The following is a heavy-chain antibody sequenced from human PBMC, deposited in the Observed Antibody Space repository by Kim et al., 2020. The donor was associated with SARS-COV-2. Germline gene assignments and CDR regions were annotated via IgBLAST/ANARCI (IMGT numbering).Heavy chain of an antibody. V-gene: IGHV4-31*02. CDR2: YSGST. Sequence: YSGSTYYNPSLKSRVTISVDTSKTQFSLKLSSVTAAGTAVYYCARGWFDPWGQGTLVTVSS. CDR3: ARGWFDP. J-gene: IGHJ5*02.